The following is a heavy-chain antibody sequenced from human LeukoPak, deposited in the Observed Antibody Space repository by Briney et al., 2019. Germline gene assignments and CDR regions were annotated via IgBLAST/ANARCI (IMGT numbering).Heavy chain of an antibody. J-gene: IGHJ4*02. CDR3: ARAPYDSDSYEYNLDY. V-gene: IGHV3-21*01. CDR2: ISSGGSYI. Sequence: GGSLRLSCAASGFTFSRYSLSWVRQAPGKGLEWVSSISSGGSYIHYVDSVKGRFTISRDNAKNSLYLQMNSLRAEDTAVYYCARAPYDSDSYEYNLDYWGQGALVTVSS. D-gene: IGHD3-22*01. CDR1: GFTFSRYS.